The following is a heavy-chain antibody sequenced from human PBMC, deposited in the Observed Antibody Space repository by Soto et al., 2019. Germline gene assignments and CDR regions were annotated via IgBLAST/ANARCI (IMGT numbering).Heavy chain of an antibody. CDR3: ARDGCTNGVCYILGYWYFDL. J-gene: IGHJ2*01. CDR2: ISSSSSYI. CDR1: GFTFSSYS. V-gene: IGHV3-21*01. D-gene: IGHD2-8*01. Sequence: EVQLVESGGGLVKPGGSLRLSCAASGFTFSSYSMNWVRQAPGKGLEWVSSISSSSSYIYYADSVKGRFTISRDNAKNSLYLQMNSLRAEDTAVYYCARDGCTNGVCYILGYWYFDLWGRGTLVTVSS.